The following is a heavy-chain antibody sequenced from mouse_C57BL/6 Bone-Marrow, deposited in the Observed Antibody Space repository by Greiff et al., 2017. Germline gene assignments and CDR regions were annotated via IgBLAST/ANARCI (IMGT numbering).Heavy chain of an antibody. CDR1: GYTFTDYN. D-gene: IGHD1-1*01. CDR3: ARYYYGSSYGRGYFDV. Sequence: EVKVVESGPELVKPGASVKIPCKASGYTFTDYNMDWVKQSHGKSLEWIGDINPNNGGTIYNQKFKGKATLTVDKSSSTAYVELRSLTSEDTAVYYCARYYYGSSYGRGYFDVWGTGTTVTVSS. CDR2: INPNNGGT. V-gene: IGHV1-18*01. J-gene: IGHJ1*03.